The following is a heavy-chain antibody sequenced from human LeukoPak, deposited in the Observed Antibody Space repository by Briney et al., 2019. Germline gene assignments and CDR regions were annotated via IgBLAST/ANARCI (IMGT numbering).Heavy chain of an antibody. V-gene: IGHV4-39*05. CDR1: GGSISSNNYY. CDR3: QSRFLEWLLDY. J-gene: IGHJ4*02. CDR2: IYYGGYT. Sequence: SETPSLTCTVSGGSISSNNYYWGWIRQPPGKGLEWIGSIYYGGYTYYNPSLKSRVTISVDTSKNQFSLKLSSVTAADTAIYYCQSRFLEWLLDYWGQGTLVTVSS. D-gene: IGHD3-3*01.